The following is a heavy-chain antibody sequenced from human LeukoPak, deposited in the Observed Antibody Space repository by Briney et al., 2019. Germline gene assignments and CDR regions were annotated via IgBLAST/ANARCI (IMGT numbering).Heavy chain of an antibody. J-gene: IGHJ4*02. CDR3: ARDSTGGSGSYYTYFDY. CDR2: IYTSGST. V-gene: IGHV4-4*07. D-gene: IGHD3-10*01. Sequence: SETLSLTCTVSGGSISRYYWSWIRQPAGKGLEWIGRIYTSGSTNYNPSLKSRVTMSVDTSKNQFSLKLSSVTAADTAVYYCARDSTGGSGSYYTYFDYWGQGTLVTVSS. CDR1: GGSISRYY.